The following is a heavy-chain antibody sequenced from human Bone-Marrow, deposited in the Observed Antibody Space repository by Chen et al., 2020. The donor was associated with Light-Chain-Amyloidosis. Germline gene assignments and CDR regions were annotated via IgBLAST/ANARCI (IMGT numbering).Heavy chain of an antibody. V-gene: IGHV5-51*01. Sequence: EVQLEQSGPEVKKPGESLKISCKGSGYTFPNYWIGWVRQMPGKGLEWMGVLYPDYSDGRYSPSFGGQVTISADKSLPPAYLPWRRLKASDTPLSYCAGRRDGYTFDYWGQGTLVTVSS. CDR3: AGRRDGYTFDY. CDR2: LYPDYSDG. J-gene: IGHJ4*02. CDR1: GYTFPNYW. D-gene: IGHD5-12*01.